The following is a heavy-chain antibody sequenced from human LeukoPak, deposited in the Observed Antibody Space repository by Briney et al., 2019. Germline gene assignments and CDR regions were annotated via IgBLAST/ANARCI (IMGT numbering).Heavy chain of an antibody. D-gene: IGHD2-21*02. CDR1: GGTFSSYA. V-gene: IGHV1-69*06. CDR3: ARDVTRNYYYYYYMDV. CDR2: IIPIFGTA. Sequence: ASVKVSCKASGGTFSSYAISWVRQAPGQGLEWMGGIIPIFGTANYAQKFQGRVTITADKSTSTAYMELSSLGSEDTAVYYCARDVTRNYYYYYYMDVWGKGTTVTVSS. J-gene: IGHJ6*03.